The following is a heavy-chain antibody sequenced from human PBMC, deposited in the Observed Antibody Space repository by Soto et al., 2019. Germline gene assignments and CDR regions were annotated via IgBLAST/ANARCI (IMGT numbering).Heavy chain of an antibody. V-gene: IGHV1-8*01. CDR3: ATYYDFWSGFYGMDV. J-gene: IGHJ6*02. D-gene: IGHD3-3*01. CDR2: MNPNSGNT. Sequence: ASVEVSCKASGYTFTSYDINWVRQATGQGLEWMGWMNPNSGNTGYAQKFQGRVTMTRNTSISTAYMELSSLRSEDTAVYYCATYYDFWSGFYGMDVWGQGTTVTVSS. CDR1: GYTFTSYD.